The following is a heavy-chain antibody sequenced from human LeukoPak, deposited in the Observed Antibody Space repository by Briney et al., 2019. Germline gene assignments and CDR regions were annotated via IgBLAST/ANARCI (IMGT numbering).Heavy chain of an antibody. D-gene: IGHD1-26*01. CDR1: GDSISSYY. CDR3: ARFSSQLLKTGGLDS. J-gene: IGHJ4*02. Sequence: SETLSLTCTVSGDSISSYYWSWIRQPPGKGLEWIGYIFDSENSKYNPSLESRVIISVDTSKDQLSLKLTSVTAADTAVYYCARFSSQLLKTGGLDSWGQGTLVTVFS. CDR2: IFDSENS. V-gene: IGHV4-59*01.